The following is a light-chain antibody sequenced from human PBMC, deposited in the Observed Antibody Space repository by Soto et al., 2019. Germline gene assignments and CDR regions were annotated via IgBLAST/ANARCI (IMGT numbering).Light chain of an antibody. V-gene: IGLV2-14*01. Sequence: QSALTQPASVSGSPGQSITISCTGTSSDVGGYSYVSWYQQHPGKTPKLMIYEVSNRPSGVSHRFSGSKSGNTASLTISGLQTEDEADYYCGTWDSDLSAEVFGGGTKLTVL. J-gene: IGLJ3*02. CDR1: SSDVGGYSY. CDR2: EVS. CDR3: GTWDSDLSAEV.